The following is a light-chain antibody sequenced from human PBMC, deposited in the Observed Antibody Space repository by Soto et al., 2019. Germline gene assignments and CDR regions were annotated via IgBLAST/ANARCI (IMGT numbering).Light chain of an antibody. CDR3: QQYDNSIT. J-gene: IGKJ5*01. V-gene: IGKV3-20*01. CDR1: QSVSSNY. Sequence: EIVLTQSPDTVSLSPGETATLSCRASQSVSSNYLAWYQQKPGQAPRLLIYGASSRATGIPDRFSGSGSGTDFTLTISTLEPEDFAVFYCQQYDNSITFGQGTRLEI. CDR2: GAS.